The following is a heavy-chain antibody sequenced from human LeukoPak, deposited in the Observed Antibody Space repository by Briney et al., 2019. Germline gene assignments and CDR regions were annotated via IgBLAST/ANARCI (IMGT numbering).Heavy chain of an antibody. J-gene: IGHJ4*02. CDR3: TTKIVVVVAATRDY. CDR2: IKSKTDGGTT. Sequence: GGSLRLSCAASGFTFSNAWMSWVRQAPGKGLEWVGCIKSKTDGGTTDYAAPVKGRFTISRDDSKNTLYLQMNSLKTEDTAVYYCTTKIVVVVAATRDYWGQGTLVTVSS. D-gene: IGHD2-15*01. CDR1: GFTFSNAW. V-gene: IGHV3-15*01.